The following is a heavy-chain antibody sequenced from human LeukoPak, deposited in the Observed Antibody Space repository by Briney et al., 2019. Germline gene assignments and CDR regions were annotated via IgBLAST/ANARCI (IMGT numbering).Heavy chain of an antibody. J-gene: IGHJ4*02. V-gene: IGHV3-23*01. CDR3: ARGGQNFDFWRFDY. CDR2: ISGSGGST. CDR1: GFTLNDHA. Sequence: GGSLRLSCAGSGFTLNDHAMSWVRQAPGKGLEWVSSISGSGGSTYYADYVKGRSTISRDNSKNVVYFEMHSLRGEDTAVYFCARGGQNFDFWRFDYWGQGTLVVVSS. D-gene: IGHD3-3*01.